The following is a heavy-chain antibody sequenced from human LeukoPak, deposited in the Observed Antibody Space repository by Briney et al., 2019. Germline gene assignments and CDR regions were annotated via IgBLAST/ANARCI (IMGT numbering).Heavy chain of an antibody. J-gene: IGHJ5*02. D-gene: IGHD3-10*01. V-gene: IGHV4-59*12. CDR3: ARDLFGYYGSGSYNWFDP. CDR2: IYYSGST. Sequence: PSETLSLTCTVSGGSISSYYWSWIRQPPGKGLEWIGYIYYSGSTNYNPSLKSRVTISVDTSKNQFSLKLSSVTAADTAVYYCARDLFGYYGSGSYNWFDPWGQGTLVTVSS. CDR1: GGSISSYY.